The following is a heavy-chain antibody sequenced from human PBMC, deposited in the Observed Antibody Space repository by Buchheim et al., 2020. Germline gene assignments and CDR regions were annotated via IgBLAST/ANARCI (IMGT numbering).Heavy chain of an antibody. V-gene: IGHV3-48*01. J-gene: IGHJ4*02. CDR3: ARGSPSWGLLPDY. CDR1: GFTFNIYS. CDR2: ISSGSSTI. D-gene: IGHD2-21*01. Sequence: EVQLVESGGGLVQPGGSLRLSCAASGFTFNIYSMNWVRQAPGKGLEWVSYISSGSSTIYYADSVKGRFTISRDNAKNPLYLQMNSLRAEDTAVYYCARGSPSWGLLPDYWGQGTL.